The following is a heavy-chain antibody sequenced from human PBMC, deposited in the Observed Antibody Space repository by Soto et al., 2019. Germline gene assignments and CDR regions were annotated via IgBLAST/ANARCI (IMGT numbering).Heavy chain of an antibody. CDR1: GYTFTSYY. CDR3: ARDSRRHYDFWSGYLMDV. D-gene: IGHD3-3*01. Sequence: ASVKVSCKASGYTFTSYYMHWVRQAPGQGLEWMGWISAYNGNTNYAQKLQGRVTMTTDTSTSTAYMELRSLRSDDTAVYYCARDSRRHYDFWSGYLMDVWGQGTTVTVSS. J-gene: IGHJ6*02. V-gene: IGHV1-18*04. CDR2: ISAYNGNT.